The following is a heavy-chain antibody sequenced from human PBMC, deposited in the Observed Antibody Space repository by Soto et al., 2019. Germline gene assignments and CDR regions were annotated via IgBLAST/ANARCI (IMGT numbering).Heavy chain of an antibody. CDR3: AREGVAPYYYYGMDV. D-gene: IGHD5-12*01. CDR2: IIPIFGTA. CDR1: GGAFSSYA. J-gene: IGHJ6*02. Sequence: SVKVSCKASGGAFSSYAISWVRQAPGQGLEWMGGIIPIFGTANYAQKFQGRVTITRDTSTSTVYMELRSLRSDDTAVYYCAREGVAPYYYYGMDVWGQGTPVTVSS. V-gene: IGHV1-69*05.